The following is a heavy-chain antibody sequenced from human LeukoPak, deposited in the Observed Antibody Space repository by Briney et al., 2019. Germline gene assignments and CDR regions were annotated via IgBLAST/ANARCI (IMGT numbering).Heavy chain of an antibody. Sequence: KPSETLSLTCAVYGGSFSGYYWSWIRQPPGKGLEWIGEINHSGSTNYNPSLKSRVTISVDTSKNQFSLKLSSVTAADTSVYYCARGPIVVVTAIHFDYWGQGTLVTVSS. CDR2: INHSGST. CDR1: GGSFSGYY. CDR3: ARGPIVVVTAIHFDY. J-gene: IGHJ4*02. V-gene: IGHV4-34*01. D-gene: IGHD2-21*02.